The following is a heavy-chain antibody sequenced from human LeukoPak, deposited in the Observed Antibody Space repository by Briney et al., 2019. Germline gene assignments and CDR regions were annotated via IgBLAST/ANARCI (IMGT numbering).Heavy chain of an antibody. Sequence: GGSLRLSCAASGFTFCNYAMHWVREAPGKGREGGAVISYDGSNKYYADSVKGRFTISRDNSKNTLYLQMNSLRAEDTAVYYCAREVYRYGIDFDYWGQGTLVTVSS. CDR1: GFTFCNYA. CDR3: AREVYRYGIDFDY. J-gene: IGHJ4*02. V-gene: IGHV3-30*04. CDR2: ISYDGSNK. D-gene: IGHD5-18*01.